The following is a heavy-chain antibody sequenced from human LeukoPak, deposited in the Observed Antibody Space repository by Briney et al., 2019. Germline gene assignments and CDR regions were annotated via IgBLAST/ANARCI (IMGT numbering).Heavy chain of an antibody. CDR1: GFTFSSYA. V-gene: IGHV3-23*01. J-gene: IGHJ5*02. CDR2: ISGSGGST. D-gene: IGHD1-7*01. Sequence: GGSLRLSCAASGFTFSSYAMSWVRQAPGKGLEWVSAISGSGGSTYYADSVKGRFTISRDNSKNTLYLQMNSLRAEDTAVYYCAKDPYNWNYFTVFDPWGQGTLVTVPS. CDR3: AKDPYNWNYFTVFDP.